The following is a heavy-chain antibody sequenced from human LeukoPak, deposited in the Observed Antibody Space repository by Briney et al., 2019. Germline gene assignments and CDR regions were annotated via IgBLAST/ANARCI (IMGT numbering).Heavy chain of an antibody. Sequence: TGGSLRLSCAASGFTFSSYWMHWVRQVPGKGLVWVSGINTDGSTTSYADSVKGRFTISRDNAKNTLYLQMNSLRAEDTAVYYCAKASLSPETWFDPWGQGTLVTVSS. CDR2: INTDGSTT. V-gene: IGHV3-74*01. CDR3: AKASLSPETWFDP. J-gene: IGHJ5*02. CDR1: GFTFSSYW. D-gene: IGHD3-3*02.